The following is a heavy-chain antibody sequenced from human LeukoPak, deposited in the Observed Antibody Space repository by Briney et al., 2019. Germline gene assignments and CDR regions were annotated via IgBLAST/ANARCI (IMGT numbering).Heavy chain of an antibody. Sequence: PGGPLRLSCEPSGLTFSSYGMHGVRKAPGKGLRWWPFIRYDGSNKYYADSVKGRFTISRDNSKNTLYLQMNSLRAEDTAVYYCAKDQHIVVVTALDYWGQGTLVTVSS. J-gene: IGHJ4*02. CDR1: GLTFSSYG. CDR3: AKDQHIVVVTALDY. CDR2: IRYDGSNK. D-gene: IGHD2-21*02. V-gene: IGHV3-30*02.